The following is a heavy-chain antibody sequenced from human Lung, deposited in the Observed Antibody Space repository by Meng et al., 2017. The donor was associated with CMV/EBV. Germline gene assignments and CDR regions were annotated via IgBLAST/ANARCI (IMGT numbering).Heavy chain of an antibody. V-gene: IGHV4-39*07. D-gene: IGHD3-16*01. CDR1: GGSISSSSYY. J-gene: IGHJ4*02. CDR2: IYYNGNT. Sequence: SXTXFLXXTVSGGSISSSSYYWGWIRQPPGKGLEWIGSIYYNGNTYYNPSLKSRITISIDTSKNEFSLKVNSVTAADTAVYYCAREGGASWFDYWGQGTLVTVSS. CDR3: AREGGASWFDY.